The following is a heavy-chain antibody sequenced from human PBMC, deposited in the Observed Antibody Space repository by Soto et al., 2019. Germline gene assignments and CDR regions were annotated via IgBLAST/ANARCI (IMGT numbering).Heavy chain of an antibody. J-gene: IGHJ4*02. D-gene: IGHD3-9*01. CDR1: GGAINDPY. V-gene: IGHV4-59*11. Sequence: QVQLQESGPGRLKPSEPLSLTCTLLGGAINDPYWSFIRRPPGKGLEWIGYIYYNGNTNYNPSLESRVTISVDRSRNQFSLRLTSLTAADTAVYYCARVRTGYFDYWGRGALVTVSS. CDR3: ARVRTGYFDY. CDR2: IYYNGNT.